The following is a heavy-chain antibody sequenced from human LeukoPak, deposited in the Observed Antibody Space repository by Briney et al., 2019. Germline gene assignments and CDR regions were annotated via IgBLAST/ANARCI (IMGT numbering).Heavy chain of an antibody. Sequence: LRLSCAASGFTFSSYSMNWVRQAPGKGLEWIGHIYYSGSTYYNPSLKSRVTLSVDTSKNQFSLKLSSVTAADTAVYYCARDGGSGSYDPSGAFDIWGQGTMVTVSS. CDR1: GFTFSSYS. CDR3: ARDGGSGSYDPSGAFDI. J-gene: IGHJ3*02. CDR2: IYYSGST. V-gene: IGHV4-31*02. D-gene: IGHD3-10*01.